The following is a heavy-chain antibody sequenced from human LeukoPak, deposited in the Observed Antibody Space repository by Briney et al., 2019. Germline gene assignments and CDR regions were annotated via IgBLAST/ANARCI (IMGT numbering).Heavy chain of an antibody. CDR1: GFTFSSYE. CDR2: ISSSGSTI. V-gene: IGHV3-48*03. D-gene: IGHD6-13*01. Sequence: GGSLRLSCAASGFTFSSYEMNWVRQAPGKGLEWVSYISSSGSTIYYADSVKGRFTISRDNAKNSLYLQMTSLRAEDTALYYCAKDATAVPGTVYMDVWGKGTTVTISS. CDR3: AKDATAVPGTVYMDV. J-gene: IGHJ6*03.